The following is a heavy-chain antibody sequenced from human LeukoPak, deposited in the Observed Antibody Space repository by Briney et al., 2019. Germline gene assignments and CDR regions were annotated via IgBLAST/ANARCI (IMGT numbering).Heavy chain of an antibody. V-gene: IGHV1-3*01. D-gene: IGHD2-2*01. CDR1: GYTFTSYA. CDR3: ARVDPVVAPNWFDP. CDR2: INAGNGNT. J-gene: IGHJ5*02. Sequence: VSVKVSCKASGYTFTSYAMHWVRQAPGQRLEWMGWINAGNGNTKYSQKFQGRVTITRDTSASTAYMELSSLRSDDTAVYYCARVDPVVAPNWFDPWGQGTLVTVSS.